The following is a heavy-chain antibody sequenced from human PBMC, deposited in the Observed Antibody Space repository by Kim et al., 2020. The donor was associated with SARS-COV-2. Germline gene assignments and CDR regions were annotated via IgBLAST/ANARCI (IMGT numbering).Heavy chain of an antibody. J-gene: IGHJ4*02. CDR2: K. V-gene: IGHV3-30*02. D-gene: IGHD4-17*01. Sequence: KYYAEPVKGRFTISRDNSKNTLYLQMNSLRAEDTAVYYCAKDISTVTTVDYWGQGTLVTVSS. CDR3: AKDISTVTTVDY.